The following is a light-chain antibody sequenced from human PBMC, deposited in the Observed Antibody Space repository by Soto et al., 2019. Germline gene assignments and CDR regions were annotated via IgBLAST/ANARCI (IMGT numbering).Light chain of an antibody. Sequence: DIQMTQSPSTLSASVGDRVIITCRASQSISSWLAWYQQKPGKAPKLLIYDASSLESGVPSRFSGSGSGTEFTLTISSLQPDDFATYYCQQYMSYSFGQGTKVDIK. CDR3: QQYMSYS. J-gene: IGKJ1*01. CDR2: DAS. CDR1: QSISSW. V-gene: IGKV1-5*01.